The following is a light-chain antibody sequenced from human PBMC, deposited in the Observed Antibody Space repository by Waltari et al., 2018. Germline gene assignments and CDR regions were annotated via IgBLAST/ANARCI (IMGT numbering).Light chain of an antibody. CDR3: LQYNTYPRT. CDR1: QSIGPW. CDR2: KAS. V-gene: IGKV1-5*03. J-gene: IGKJ1*01. Sequence: DIQMTQSPSTLSASVGDSVTIACRASQSIGPWLAWYQQKPGKAPNLLIYKASTLESGVPSRFSGSGSGTELTLTITGLQPDDFASYYCLQYNTYPRTFGQGTKVDFK.